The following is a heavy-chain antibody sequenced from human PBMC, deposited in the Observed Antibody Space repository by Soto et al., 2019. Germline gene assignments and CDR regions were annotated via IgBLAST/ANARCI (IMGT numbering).Heavy chain of an antibody. Sequence: GGSLRLSCAASGFTFCGSAMHWVRQASGKGLEWVGRIRSKANSYATAYAASVKGRFTISRDDSKNTAYLQMNSLKTEDTAVYYCTRHATVPTFEYWGQGTLVTVSS. V-gene: IGHV3-73*01. CDR2: IRSKANSYAT. D-gene: IGHD4-17*01. J-gene: IGHJ4*02. CDR3: TRHATVPTFEY. CDR1: GFTFCGSA.